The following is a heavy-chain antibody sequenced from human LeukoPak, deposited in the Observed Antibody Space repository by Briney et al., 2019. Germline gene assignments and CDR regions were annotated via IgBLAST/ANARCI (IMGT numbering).Heavy chain of an antibody. CDR2: INTNTGNP. D-gene: IGHD5-18*01. V-gene: IGHV7-4-1*02. Sequence: GASVKVSCKASGYTFTSYAMNWVRQAPGQGLEWMGWINTNTGNPTYAQGFTGRFVFSLDTSVSTAYLQISSLKAEDTAVYYCARESEAASYTYGPRFDYWGQGSLVTVSS. J-gene: IGHJ4*02. CDR3: ARESEAASYTYGPRFDY. CDR1: GYTFTSYA.